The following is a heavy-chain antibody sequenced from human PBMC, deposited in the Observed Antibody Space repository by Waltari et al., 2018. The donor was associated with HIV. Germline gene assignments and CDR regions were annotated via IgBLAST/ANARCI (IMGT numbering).Heavy chain of an antibody. D-gene: IGHD3-22*01. CDR3: ARYGDYYDSSNYFDY. Sequence: EVQLVESGGGLVQPGGSLRLSCAASGFTFSSYWMHWVRQAPGKGLVWVSRINSDGSSTSYADSVKGRFTISRDNAKNTLYLQMNSLRAEDTAVYYCARYGDYYDSSNYFDYWGQGTLVTVSS. CDR2: INSDGSST. V-gene: IGHV3-74*01. CDR1: GFTFSSYW. J-gene: IGHJ4*02.